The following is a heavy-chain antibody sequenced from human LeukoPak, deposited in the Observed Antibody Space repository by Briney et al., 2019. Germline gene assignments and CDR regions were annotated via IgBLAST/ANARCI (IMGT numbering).Heavy chain of an antibody. CDR1: GFTFDDYA. CDR3: ARDHDVVVPAAILVPDY. J-gene: IGHJ4*02. V-gene: IGHV3-9*01. CDR2: ISWNSGSI. Sequence: AGGSLRLSCAASGFTFDDYAMHWVRQAPGKGLEWVSGISWNSGSIGYADSVKGRFTISRDNAKNSLYLQMNSLRAEDTAVYYCARDHDVVVPAAILVPDYWGQGTLVTVSS. D-gene: IGHD2-2*02.